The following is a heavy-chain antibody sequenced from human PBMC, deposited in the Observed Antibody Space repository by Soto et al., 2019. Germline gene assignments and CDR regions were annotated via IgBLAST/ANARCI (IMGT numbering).Heavy chain of an antibody. Sequence: GESLKISCKGSGYSFNNHWIGWVRQTPGKGLEWMGLIFTRDSETKTSPSFQGHVSFSVDNSINTVYLQWTSLKTADTGMYFCARGYYDSGHGYDLWGQGTLVTVSS. CDR1: GYSFNNHW. V-gene: IGHV5-51*01. CDR2: IFTRDSET. D-gene: IGHD3-10*01. J-gene: IGHJ5*02. CDR3: ARGYYDSGHGYDL.